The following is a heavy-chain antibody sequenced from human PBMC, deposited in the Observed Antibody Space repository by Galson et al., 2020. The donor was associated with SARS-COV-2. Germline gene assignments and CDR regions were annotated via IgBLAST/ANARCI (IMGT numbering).Heavy chain of an antibody. CDR2: IHRDGSGT. V-gene: IGHV3-74*01. Sequence: SCAASGFTFSSYWMHWVRQAPGKGLVWVSRIHRDGSGTIYADSVKGRFTISRDNAKNTLNLQMISLRAEDTAVYYCARESAVQGGYYMDVWGKGTTVTVSS. D-gene: IGHD3-10*01. J-gene: IGHJ6*03. CDR1: GFTFSSYW. CDR3: ARESAVQGGYYMDV.